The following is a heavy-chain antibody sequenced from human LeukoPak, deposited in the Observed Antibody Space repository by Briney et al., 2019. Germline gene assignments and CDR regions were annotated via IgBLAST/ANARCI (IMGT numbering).Heavy chain of an antibody. V-gene: IGHV3-48*04. Sequence: GGSLRLSCAVSGFTFSSYSMTWVRQAPGKGLEWVSYISSTSSTVYYADSVKGRFTISRDNTKNSLYLQMNSLRAEDTAVYYCARDRWETGTDSAYYFDYWGQGTLVTVSS. CDR1: GFTFSSYS. D-gene: IGHD1-1*01. CDR3: ARDRWETGTDSAYYFDY. CDR2: ISSTSSTV. J-gene: IGHJ4*02.